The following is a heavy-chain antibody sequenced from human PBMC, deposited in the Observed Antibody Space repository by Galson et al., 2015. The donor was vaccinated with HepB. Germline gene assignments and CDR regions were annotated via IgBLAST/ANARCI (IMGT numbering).Heavy chain of an antibody. D-gene: IGHD6-13*01. V-gene: IGHV1-69*13. Sequence: SVKVSCKASGGTFSSYAISWVRQAPGQGLEWMGGIIPIFGTANYAQKFQGRVTITADESTSTAYMELSSLRSEDTAVYYCGAAAGRGYGMDVWGQGTTVTVSS. J-gene: IGHJ6*02. CDR3: GAAAGRGYGMDV. CDR2: IIPIFGTA. CDR1: GGTFSSYA.